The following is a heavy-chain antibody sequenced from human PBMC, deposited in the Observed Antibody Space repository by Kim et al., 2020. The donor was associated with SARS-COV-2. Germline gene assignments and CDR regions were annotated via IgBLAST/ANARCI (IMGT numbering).Heavy chain of an antibody. CDR2: P. Sequence: PTFAQGFTGPFVFSLDTSVSTAYLQISSLKAEDTAVYYCARAGGSYYFDYWGQGTLVTVSS. V-gene: IGHV7-4-1*02. CDR3: ARAGGSYYFDY. D-gene: IGHD3-16*01. J-gene: IGHJ4*02.